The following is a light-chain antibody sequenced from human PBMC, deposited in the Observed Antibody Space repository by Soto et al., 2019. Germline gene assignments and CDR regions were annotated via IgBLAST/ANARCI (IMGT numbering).Light chain of an antibody. V-gene: IGKV1-5*01. J-gene: IGKJ1*01. Sequence: DIQMTQSPSTLSASVGDRVTITCRASHSISRWLAWYQQKPGKAPELLIYAASTLQSGVPSRFSGSGSGTDFTLTISCLQSEDFATYYCQQYYSFPLTFGQETTVDIK. CDR3: QQYYSFPLT. CDR1: HSISRW. CDR2: AAS.